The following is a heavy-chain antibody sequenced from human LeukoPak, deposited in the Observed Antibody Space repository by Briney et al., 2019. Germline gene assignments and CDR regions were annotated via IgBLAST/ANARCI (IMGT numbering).Heavy chain of an antibody. CDR3: ASSSGHNCSSTSCYRSYYYYGMDV. CDR1: GGSISSYY. CDR2: IYYSGST. V-gene: IGHV4-59*08. J-gene: IGHJ6*02. Sequence: SETLSLTCTVSGGSISSYYWSWIRQPPGKGLEWIGYIYYSGSTNYNPSLKSRVTISVDTSKNQFSLKLSSVTAADTAVYYYASSSGHNCSSTSCYRSYYYYGMDVWGQGTTVTVSS. D-gene: IGHD2-2*01.